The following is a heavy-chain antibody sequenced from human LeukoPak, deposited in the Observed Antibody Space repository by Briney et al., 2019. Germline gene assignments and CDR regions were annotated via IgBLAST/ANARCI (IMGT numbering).Heavy chain of an antibody. CDR1: GFTFSSYA. J-gene: IGHJ4*02. V-gene: IGHV3-23*01. Sequence: GGSLRLSCVASGFTFSSYAMSWVRQAPGKGLEWVSAISGSGGSTYYADSVKGRFTISRDNSKNTLYLQMNSLRAEDSALYYCAKVVGVYYFDYWGQGTLVTVSS. D-gene: IGHD1-26*01. CDR2: ISGSGGST. CDR3: AKVVGVYYFDY.